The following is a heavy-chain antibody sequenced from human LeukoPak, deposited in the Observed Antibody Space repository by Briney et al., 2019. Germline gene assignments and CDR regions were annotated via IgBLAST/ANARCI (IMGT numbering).Heavy chain of an antibody. CDR3: ARDDTYYYDSSGYPNY. J-gene: IGHJ4*02. CDR2: ISGSGGST. V-gene: IGHV3-23*01. Sequence: GGFLRLSCAASGFTFGSYAMSWVRQAPGKGLEWVSAISGSGGSTYYADSVKGRFTISRDNSKNTLYLQMNSLRAEDTAVYYCARDDTYYYDSSGYPNYWGQGTLVTVSS. CDR1: GFTFGSYA. D-gene: IGHD3-22*01.